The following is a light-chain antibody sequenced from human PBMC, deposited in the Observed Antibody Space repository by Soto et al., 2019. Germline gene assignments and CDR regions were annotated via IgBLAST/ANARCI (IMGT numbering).Light chain of an antibody. CDR2: AAS. J-gene: IGKJ1*01. CDR1: QGIRSS. CDR3: QQLTAYPPWT. Sequence: DIQLTQSPSFLSASVGDRVTITCRASQGIRSSLAWYQQRPGKATTLLIYAASTLQAGGASRFSGSGSGTDFTLTISSLQPEDYATYYCQQLTAYPPWTFGQGTKVEIK. V-gene: IGKV1-9*01.